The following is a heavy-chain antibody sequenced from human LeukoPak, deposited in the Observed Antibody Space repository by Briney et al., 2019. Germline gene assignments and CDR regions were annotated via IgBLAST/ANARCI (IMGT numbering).Heavy chain of an antibody. V-gene: IGHV3-30*18. CDR3: AKGGYCSSSSCYQGVFDI. J-gene: IGHJ3*02. CDR1: GFTFSSHG. CDR2: LSYDGSNK. Sequence: PGRSLRLSCAASGFTFSSHGMHWVRQAPGKGLEWMALLSYDGSNKYYADSVKGRFTISRDNSKNTVYLQMNSLRAEDTAVYYCAKGGYCSSSSCYQGVFDIWGQGTMVTVSS. D-gene: IGHD2-2*03.